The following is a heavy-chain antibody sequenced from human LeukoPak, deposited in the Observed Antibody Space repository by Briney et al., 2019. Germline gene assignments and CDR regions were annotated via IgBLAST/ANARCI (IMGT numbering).Heavy chain of an antibody. V-gene: IGHV3-11*01. CDR1: GFTFSDYY. CDR3: AGTISGAFDI. D-gene: IGHD3-3*01. Sequence: PGGPLSPSCAAPGFTFSDYYMTWARQAPGKGRRWVSYISSSGSTIYYADSVKGRFTISRDNAKNSLYLQMNSLRAEDTAVYYCAGTISGAFDIWGQGTMVTVSS. CDR2: ISSSGSTI. J-gene: IGHJ3*02.